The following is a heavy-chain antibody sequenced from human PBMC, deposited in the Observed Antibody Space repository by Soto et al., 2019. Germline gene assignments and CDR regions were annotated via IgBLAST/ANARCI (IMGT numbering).Heavy chain of an antibody. CDR2: ISGVTGHT. V-gene: IGHV1-3*01. CDR3: ARDRRDAPYFFYAMDV. Sequence: QVHLVQSGAEVKKPGASVRASCQTSGYTFKTYAIHWLRQAPGQGLEWLGWISGVTGHTMYSEKVQGRITITRDTSAATADLELSSLTSEDTAVYYCARDRRDAPYFFYAMDVWGQGTTVTVSS. CDR1: GYTFKTYA. J-gene: IGHJ6*02.